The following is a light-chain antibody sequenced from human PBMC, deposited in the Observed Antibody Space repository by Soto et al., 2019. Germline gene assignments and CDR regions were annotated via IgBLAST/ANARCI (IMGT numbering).Light chain of an antibody. V-gene: IGKV1-12*01. CDR1: QAISAW. Sequence: DIQMTQSPSSVSASVGDRVTITCRASQAISAWLAWYQQKPGKAPNLLIYAASHLHSGVPSRFSGSGSGTDFTLTLSSLQPEDFAPYFCQQANSFPFTFGPGTRVDIK. CDR3: QQANSFPFT. J-gene: IGKJ3*01. CDR2: AAS.